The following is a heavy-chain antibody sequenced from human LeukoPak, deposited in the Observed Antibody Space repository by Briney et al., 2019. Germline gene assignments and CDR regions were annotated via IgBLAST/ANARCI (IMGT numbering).Heavy chain of an antibody. CDR2: IISDGSST. D-gene: IGHD2-15*01. V-gene: IGHV3-74*01. J-gene: IGHJ4*02. CDR1: GFTFSSYW. CDR3: AREAVVAATPYDY. Sequence: PGGSLRLSCAASGFTFSSYWMHWVRQGPGKGLVWVSRIISDGSSTSYADSVKGRFTIYRDNAKNTLYLQMNSLRADDTAVYYCAREAVVAATPYDYWGQGNLVTVSS.